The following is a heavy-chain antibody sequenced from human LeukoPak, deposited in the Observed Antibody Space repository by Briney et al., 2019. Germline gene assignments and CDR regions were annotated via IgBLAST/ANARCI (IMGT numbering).Heavy chain of an antibody. D-gene: IGHD1-26*01. CDR1: GFTFSSYA. Sequence: GGSLRLSCSASGFTFSSYAMHWVRQAPGKGLEYVSAISSNGGSTYYADSVKGRFTISRDNSKNTLYLQMNSLRAEDTALYHCARGAVGDTNAFDIWGQGTMVTVSS. V-gene: IGHV3-64*04. J-gene: IGHJ3*02. CDR3: ARGAVGDTNAFDI. CDR2: ISSNGGST.